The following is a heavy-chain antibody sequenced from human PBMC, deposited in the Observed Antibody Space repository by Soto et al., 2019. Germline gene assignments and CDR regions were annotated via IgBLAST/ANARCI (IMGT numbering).Heavy chain of an antibody. J-gene: IGHJ4*02. V-gene: IGHV4-59*12. CDR2: IYYSGST. CDR3: ARAPRYHDNSGYWPDY. CDR1: GGSISSYY. D-gene: IGHD3-22*01. Sequence: SETLSLTCTVSGGSISSYYWSWIRQPPGKGLEWIGYIYYSGSTNYNPSLKSRVTISVDTSKNQFSLKLSSVTAADTAVYYCARAPRYHDNSGYWPDYWGQGTLVTVSS.